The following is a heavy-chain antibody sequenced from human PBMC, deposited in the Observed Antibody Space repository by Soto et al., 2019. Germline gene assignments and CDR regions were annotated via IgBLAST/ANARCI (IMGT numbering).Heavy chain of an antibody. J-gene: IGHJ4*01. V-gene: IGHV1-3*01. D-gene: IGHD2-15*01. CDR3: ARELQGRYYFVY. CDR1: GYTFISYA. Sequence: AAVNGSCKASGYTFISYAIHWVRQAPGQRLEWMGWINAGNGNTKYSQKLQGRVTITRDTSASTAYMELTSLRSEDTAVYYCARELQGRYYFVYGG. CDR2: INAGNGNT.